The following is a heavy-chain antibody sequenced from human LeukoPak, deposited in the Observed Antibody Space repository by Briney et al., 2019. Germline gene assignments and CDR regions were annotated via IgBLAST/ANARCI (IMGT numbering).Heavy chain of an antibody. Sequence: ASVKVSCKASGYTFTGYYMHWVRQAPGQGLEWMGWINPNSGGKNYAQKFQGRVTMTRDTSISTAYMELSSLRSDDTTVYCCARRRVYDILTSYAFDIWGQGTMVTVSS. CDR2: INPNSGGK. CDR3: ARRRVYDILTSYAFDI. CDR1: GYTFTGYY. J-gene: IGHJ3*02. V-gene: IGHV1-2*02. D-gene: IGHD3-9*01.